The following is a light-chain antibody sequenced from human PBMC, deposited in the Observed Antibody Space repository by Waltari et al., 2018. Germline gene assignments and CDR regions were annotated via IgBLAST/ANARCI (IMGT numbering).Light chain of an antibody. Sequence: EIVLTQSPGTLSLSPGERATLSCRASRSVSSRYIAWYLQKPGQAPRLLIYGASSRATGIPGRFSGSGSGTDFTLTISRLEPEDFAVYYCQQYGNSLTFGGGTKVEIK. CDR3: QQYGNSLT. V-gene: IGKV3-20*01. CDR2: GAS. J-gene: IGKJ4*01. CDR1: RSVSSRY.